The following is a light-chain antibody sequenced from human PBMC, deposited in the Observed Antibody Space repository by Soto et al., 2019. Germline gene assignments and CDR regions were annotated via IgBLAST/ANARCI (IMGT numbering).Light chain of an antibody. V-gene: IGLV3-21*02. CDR3: QVWDSSSDLWV. J-gene: IGLJ3*02. CDR2: DDS. Sequence: SYELTQPPSVSVAPGQTARITCGGNNIGSKSVHWYQQKPGQAPVLVVYDDSDRPSGIPERFSGSNSGNTATLTISRVEAGDEADYYCQVWDSSSDLWVFGGGPKLTVL. CDR1: NIGSKS.